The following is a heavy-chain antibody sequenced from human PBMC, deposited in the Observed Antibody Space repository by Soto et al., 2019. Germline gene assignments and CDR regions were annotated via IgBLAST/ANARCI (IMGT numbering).Heavy chain of an antibody. D-gene: IGHD6-6*01. J-gene: IGHJ4*02. CDR3: ARVSAARTFDY. CDR2: IYYSGST. Sequence: PSETLSLTCTVSCGSISSYYWSWIRQPPGKGLEWIGYIYYSGSTNYNPSLKSRVTISVDTSKNQFSLKLSSVTAADTAVYYCARVSAARTFDYWGQGTLVTVSS. CDR1: CGSISSYY. V-gene: IGHV4-59*01.